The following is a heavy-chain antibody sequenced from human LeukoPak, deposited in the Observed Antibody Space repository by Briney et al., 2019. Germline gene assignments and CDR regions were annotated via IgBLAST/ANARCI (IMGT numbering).Heavy chain of an antibody. CDR3: ARGGCSYGPYFD. Sequence: SETLSLTCTVSGGSISSYYWSWIRQPAGKGLEWIGRIYTSGNTNYNPSLKSRVTMSVDTSKNQFSLKLSSVTAADTAVYYCARGGCSYGPYFDWGQGTLVTFSS. J-gene: IGHJ4*02. D-gene: IGHD5-18*01. V-gene: IGHV4-4*07. CDR2: IYTSGNT. CDR1: GGSISSYY.